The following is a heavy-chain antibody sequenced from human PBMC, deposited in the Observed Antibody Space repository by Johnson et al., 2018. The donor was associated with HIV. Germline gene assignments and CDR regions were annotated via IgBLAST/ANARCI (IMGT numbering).Heavy chain of an antibody. Sequence: QVQLVESGGGVVQPGRSLRLSCAASGFTFSSYAMHWVRQAPGKGLEWVAVISYDGSNQYYEDSVTGRFTISRNNPNNTLYLQINSLRLEDRAMYYGARVESPYYNFWSGPPHAFDIWGQGTMVTVSS. CDR3: ARVESPYYNFWSGPPHAFDI. J-gene: IGHJ3*02. D-gene: IGHD3-3*01. CDR2: ISYDGSNQ. V-gene: IGHV3-30-3*01. CDR1: GFTFSSYA.